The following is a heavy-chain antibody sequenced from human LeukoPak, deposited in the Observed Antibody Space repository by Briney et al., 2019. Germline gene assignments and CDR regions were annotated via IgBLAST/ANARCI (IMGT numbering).Heavy chain of an antibody. D-gene: IGHD3-9*01. V-gene: IGHV4-59*12. CDR1: GGSISSYY. Sequence: SETLSLTCTVSGGSISSYYWNWIRQPPGKGLEWIGYIYYNGSTNYNPSLKSRVTMSVDTSKNQFSLKLSSVTAADTAVYYCARGYYDILTGSPNAFDIWGQGTMVTVSS. CDR3: ARGYYDILTGSPNAFDI. J-gene: IGHJ3*02. CDR2: IYYNGST.